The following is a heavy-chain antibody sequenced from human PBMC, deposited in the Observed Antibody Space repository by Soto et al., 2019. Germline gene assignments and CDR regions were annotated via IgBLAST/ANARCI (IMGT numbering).Heavy chain of an antibody. CDR3: AKGYNWNYRTAFDI. Sequence: GGSLRLSCAASGFTFDDYAMHWVRQAPGKGLEWVSGISWNSGSIGYADSVKGRFTISRDNAKNSLYLQMNSLRAEDTALYYCAKGYNWNYRTAFDIWGQGTMVTVSS. V-gene: IGHV3-9*01. D-gene: IGHD1-7*01. J-gene: IGHJ3*02. CDR1: GFTFDDYA. CDR2: ISWNSGSI.